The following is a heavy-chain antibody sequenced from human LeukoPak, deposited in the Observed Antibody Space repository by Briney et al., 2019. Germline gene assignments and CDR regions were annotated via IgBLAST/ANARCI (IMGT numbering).Heavy chain of an antibody. Sequence: ASVKVSCKASGYTFTSYYMHWVRQAPGQGLEWMGIINPSGGSTSYAQKFQGRVTMTRDTSTSTVYMELSSLRSEDTAVYYCARDLDAQVPAATNWFDPWGQGTLVTVSS. CDR1: GYTFTSYY. CDR2: INPSGGST. CDR3: ARDLDAQVPAATNWFDP. D-gene: IGHD2-2*01. J-gene: IGHJ5*02. V-gene: IGHV1-46*01.